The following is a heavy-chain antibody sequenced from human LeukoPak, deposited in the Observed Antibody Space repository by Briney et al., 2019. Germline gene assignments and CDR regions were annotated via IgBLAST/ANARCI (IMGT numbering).Heavy chain of an antibody. J-gene: IGHJ5*02. CDR3: ARAPRPFWTTVTNNWFDP. D-gene: IGHD4-17*01. CDR2: INHSGST. V-gene: IGHV4-34*01. CDR1: GGSFSGYY. Sequence: SETLSLTCAVYGGSFSGYYWSWIRQPPGKGLEWIGEINHSGSTNYNPSLKSRVTISVDTSKNQFSLKLSSVTAADTAVYYCARAPRPFWTTVTNNWFDPWGQGTLVTVSS.